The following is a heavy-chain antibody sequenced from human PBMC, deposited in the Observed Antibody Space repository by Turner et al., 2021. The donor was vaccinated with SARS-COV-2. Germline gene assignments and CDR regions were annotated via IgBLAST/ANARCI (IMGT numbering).Heavy chain of an antibody. CDR1: GYTLTELS. Sequence: QVQLVQSGAEVKTPGASVKGSCKISGYTLTELSMYWVRQAPGKGLEWMGGFDPENGETIYAQNFQGRVTMTEDTSTDTAYMELSSLRSEDTAVYFCATGYQRRVNWFDPWGQGTLVTVSS. V-gene: IGHV1-24*01. CDR3: ATGYQRRVNWFDP. D-gene: IGHD6-25*01. J-gene: IGHJ5*02. CDR2: FDPENGET.